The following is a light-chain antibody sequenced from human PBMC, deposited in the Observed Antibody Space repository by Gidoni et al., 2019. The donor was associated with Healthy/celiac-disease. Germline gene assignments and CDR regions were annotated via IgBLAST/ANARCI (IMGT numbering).Light chain of an antibody. J-gene: IGKJ1*01. CDR2: GAT. V-gene: IGKV3-20*01. CDR1: QSVSSSY. Sequence: IVLPPSPGTLSLSPGERATLSCRASQSVSSSYLAWYQQKPGQAPRLLNYGATSSATGIPDMFSGRGSGTDFTLTSSRLEPEDFAVYYCQQYGSSPGTFGQGTKVEIK. CDR3: QQYGSSPGT.